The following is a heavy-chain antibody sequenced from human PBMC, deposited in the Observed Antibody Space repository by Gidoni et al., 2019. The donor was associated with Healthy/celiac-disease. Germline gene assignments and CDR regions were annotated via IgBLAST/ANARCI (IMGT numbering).Heavy chain of an antibody. V-gene: IGHV1-69*01. Sequence: QVQLVQSGAEVKKPGSSVKVSCKASGGTFSSYAISWVRQAPGQGLEWMGGIIPIFGTANYAQKFQGRVTITADESTSTAYMELSSLRSEDTAVYYCARDVYYYDSSGPNRAYYYYYGMDVWGQGTTVTVSS. CDR3: ARDVYYYDSSGPNRAYYYYYGMDV. D-gene: IGHD3-22*01. CDR2: IIPIFGTA. CDR1: GGTFSSYA. J-gene: IGHJ6*02.